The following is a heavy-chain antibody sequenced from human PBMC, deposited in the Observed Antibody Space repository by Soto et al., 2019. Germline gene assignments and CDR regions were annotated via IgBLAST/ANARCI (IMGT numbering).Heavy chain of an antibody. D-gene: IGHD6-25*01. J-gene: IGHJ4*02. CDR3: ARHFAAGDS. V-gene: IGHV1-46*03. CDR2: VNPTGGST. CDR1: GYTFTSYY. Sequence: QVQLVQSGAEVKKPEASVRVSCKASGYTFTSYYIHWVRQAPGQGLEWMAIVNPTGGSTNYAQKFQGRITVTFVTSTSTVFMELNSLRYEDTAVYYCARHFAAGDSWGQGTLVTVSS.